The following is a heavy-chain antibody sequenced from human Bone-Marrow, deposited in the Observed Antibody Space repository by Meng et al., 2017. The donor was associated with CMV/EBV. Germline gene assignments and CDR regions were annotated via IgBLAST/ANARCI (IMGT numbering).Heavy chain of an antibody. CDR3: ARGDIVVVPAALRSYYYGMDV. J-gene: IGHJ6*02. Sequence: AAVKVSSKAYGYTLTSYDINWVLQATGQGLEWMGWMKPNSGNTGYAQKFQGRVTITRNTSISTAYMEQSSLRSEDTAVYYCARGDIVVVPAALRSYYYGMDVWGQGTTVTVSS. CDR1: GYTLTSYD. D-gene: IGHD2-2*01. CDR2: MKPNSGNT. V-gene: IGHV1-8*03.